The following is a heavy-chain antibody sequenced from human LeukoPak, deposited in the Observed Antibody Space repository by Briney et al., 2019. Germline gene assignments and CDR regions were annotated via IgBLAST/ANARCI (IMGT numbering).Heavy chain of an antibody. V-gene: IGHV3-21*01. CDR2: ISSSSSYI. CDR1: GFTFSSYS. J-gene: IGHJ6*03. CDR3: ARDRLKDYYYYYYMDV. Sequence: PGGSLRLSCAASGFTFSSYSMNWVRQAPGKGLEWVSSISSSSSYIYYADSVKGRFTISRDNAKNSLYLQMNSLRAEDTAVYYCARDRLKDYYYYYYMDVWGKGTTVTVSS.